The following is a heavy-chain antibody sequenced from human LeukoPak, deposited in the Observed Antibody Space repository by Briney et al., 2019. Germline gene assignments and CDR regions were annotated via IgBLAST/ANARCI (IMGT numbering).Heavy chain of an antibody. V-gene: IGHV3-30*04. Sequence: ALRLSCAASGFTFSSYAMHWVRQAPGKGLEWVAAISYDGSNKYYADSVKGRFTISRDNSKNTLYLQMNSLRAEDTAVYYCARDIWGFGESTKGFDYWGQGTLVTVSS. CDR1: GFTFSSYA. CDR3: ARDIWGFGESTKGFDY. CDR2: ISYDGSNK. D-gene: IGHD3-10*01. J-gene: IGHJ4*02.